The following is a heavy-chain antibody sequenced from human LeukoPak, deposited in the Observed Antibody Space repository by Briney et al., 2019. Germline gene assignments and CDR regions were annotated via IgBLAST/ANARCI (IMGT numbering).Heavy chain of an antibody. J-gene: IGHJ4*02. V-gene: IGHV4-34*03. CDR2: INHSGST. D-gene: IGHD6-19*01. CDR3: MTSGVALADIRY. Sequence: SETLSLTCAVYGGSFSGYYWSWIRQPPGKGLEWIGEINHSGSTNYNPSLKSRVTISLDTSKRQFSLKVNSVTAADTAFYYCMTSGVALADIRYWGQGILVTVSS. CDR1: GGSFSGYY.